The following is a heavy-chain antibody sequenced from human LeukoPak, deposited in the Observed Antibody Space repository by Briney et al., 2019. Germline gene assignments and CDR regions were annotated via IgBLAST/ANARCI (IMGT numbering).Heavy chain of an antibody. Sequence: ASVKVSCKASGYTFTTYYMHWVRQAPGQGLEWMGIINPSGGSTTYAQKFQGRVTMTRDTSTSTVYMDLGSLRSEDTAGYYCARQKVEWELLPWSAFDIWGQGTMVTVSS. V-gene: IGHV1-46*01. CDR3: ARQKVEWELLPWSAFDI. CDR2: INPSGGST. J-gene: IGHJ3*02. D-gene: IGHD1-26*01. CDR1: GYTFTTYY.